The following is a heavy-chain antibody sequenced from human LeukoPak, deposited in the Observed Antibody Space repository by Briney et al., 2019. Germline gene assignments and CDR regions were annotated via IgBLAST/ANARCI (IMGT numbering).Heavy chain of an antibody. Sequence: PSETLSLTCTVSGGSFSSYYWSWIRQPPGKGLEWIGYIYYSGSTNYNPSLKSRVTISVDTSKNQFSLKLSSMTAADTAVYYCARHGGYTFDYVDYWGQGTLVTVSS. V-gene: IGHV4-59*08. CDR3: ARHGGYTFDYVDY. J-gene: IGHJ4*02. CDR1: GGSFSSYY. CDR2: IYYSGST. D-gene: IGHD3-16*01.